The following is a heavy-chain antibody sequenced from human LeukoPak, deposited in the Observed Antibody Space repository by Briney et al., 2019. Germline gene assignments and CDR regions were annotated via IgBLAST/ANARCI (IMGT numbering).Heavy chain of an antibody. D-gene: IGHD1-20*01. Sequence: GGSLRLSCAASGFTFSSYGMHWVRQAPGKGLEWVAVISYDGSNKYYADSVKGRFTISRDNSKNTLYLQMNSLRAEDTAVYYCAKIENNWNDDDAFDIWGQGTMVTVSS. CDR3: AKIENNWNDDDAFDI. CDR2: ISYDGSNK. CDR1: GFTFSSYG. J-gene: IGHJ3*02. V-gene: IGHV3-30*18.